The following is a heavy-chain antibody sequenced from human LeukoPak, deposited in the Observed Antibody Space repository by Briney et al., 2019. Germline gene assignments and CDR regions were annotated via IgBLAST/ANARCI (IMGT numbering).Heavy chain of an antibody. J-gene: IGHJ6*02. CDR3: ARDNRFLQTNYYYYGMDV. Sequence: SETLSLTCTVSGDSISSSNYYWGWIRQPPGKGLEWIGSISYSGSTYYNPSLKSRVTISEDASENQFSLKLSSVTAADTAVYYCARDNRFLQTNYYYYGMDVWGQGTTVTVSS. V-gene: IGHV4-39*07. CDR1: GDSISSSNYY. D-gene: IGHD3-3*01. CDR2: ISYSGST.